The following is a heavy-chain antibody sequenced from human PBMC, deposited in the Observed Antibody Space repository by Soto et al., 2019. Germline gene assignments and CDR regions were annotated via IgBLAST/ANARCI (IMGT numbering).Heavy chain of an antibody. D-gene: IGHD1-1*01. Sequence: QVQLVQSGAEVKKPGSSVKVSCKASGGTFSSYAISWVRQAPGQGLEWMGGIIPIFGTANYAQKCQGRVTITADKSTSTAYMELRSLRSEDTAVYYCARVERRFEGDAFDIWGQGTMVTVSS. CDR2: IIPIFGTA. J-gene: IGHJ3*02. V-gene: IGHV1-69*06. CDR1: GGTFSSYA. CDR3: ARVERRFEGDAFDI.